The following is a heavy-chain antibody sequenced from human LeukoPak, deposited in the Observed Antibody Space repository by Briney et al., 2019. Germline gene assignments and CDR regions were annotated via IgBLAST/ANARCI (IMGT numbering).Heavy chain of an antibody. V-gene: IGHV3-11*04. Sequence: LSLTCTVSGGSISSYYMSWIRQAPGKGLEWVSYISGSGDNIDYADSVKGRFTISRDNAKDSLFLQINSLRAEDTAVYYRASSYYDILTGYSYYYMDVWGKGTTVTVSS. CDR3: ASSYYDILTGYSYYYMDV. J-gene: IGHJ6*03. D-gene: IGHD3-9*01. CDR1: GGSISSYY. CDR2: ISGSGDNI.